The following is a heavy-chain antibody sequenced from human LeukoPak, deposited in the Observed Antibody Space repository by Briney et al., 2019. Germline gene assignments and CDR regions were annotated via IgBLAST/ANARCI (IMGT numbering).Heavy chain of an antibody. D-gene: IGHD3-3*01. CDR3: AKDKIGVLSSYFDY. V-gene: IGHV3-23*01. Sequence: GGSLRLSCAASGFTFSSYAMSWVRQAPGKGLEWASAISGSGGSTYYADSVKGRFTISRDNSKNTLNLQMNSLRAEDTAVYYCAKDKIGVLSSYFDYWGQGTLVTVSS. CDR1: GFTFSSYA. CDR2: ISGSGGST. J-gene: IGHJ4*02.